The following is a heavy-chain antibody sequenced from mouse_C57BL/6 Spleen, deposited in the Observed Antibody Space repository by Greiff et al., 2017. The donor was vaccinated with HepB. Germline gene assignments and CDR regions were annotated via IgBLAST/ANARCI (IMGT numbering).Heavy chain of an antibody. V-gene: IGHV1-59*01. Sequence: QVQLKQPGAELVRPGTSVKLSCKASGYTFTSYWMHWVKQRPGQGLEWIGVIDPSDSYTNYNQKFKGKATLTVDTSSSTAYMQLSSLTSEDSAVYYCARETGDEDYAMDYWGQGTSVTVSS. CDR2: IDPSDSYT. J-gene: IGHJ4*01. CDR1: GYTFTSYW. CDR3: ARETGDEDYAMDY.